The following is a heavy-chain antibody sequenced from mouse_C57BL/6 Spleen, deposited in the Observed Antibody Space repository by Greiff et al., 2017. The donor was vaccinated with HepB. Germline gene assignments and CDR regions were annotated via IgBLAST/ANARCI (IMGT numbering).Heavy chain of an antibody. CDR1: GFTFSDYG. J-gene: IGHJ4*01. V-gene: IGHV5-17*01. CDR3: ARPGGWLPYYAMDY. CDR2: ISSGSSTI. D-gene: IGHD2-3*01. Sequence: EVHLVESGGGLVKPGGSLKLSCAASGFTFSDYGMHWVRQAPEKGLEWVAYISSGSSTIYYADTVKGRFTISRDNAKNTLFLQMTSLRSEDTAMYYCARPGGWLPYYAMDYWGQGTSVTVSS.